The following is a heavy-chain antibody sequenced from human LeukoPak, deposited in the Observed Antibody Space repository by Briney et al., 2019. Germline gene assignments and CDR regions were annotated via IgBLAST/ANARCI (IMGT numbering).Heavy chain of an antibody. CDR1: GYTFTTYD. Sequence: ASVKVSCKASGYTFTTYDVNWVGQATGQGLEWMGGVNPNNGDTAYAQKFQGRVTITRDTSTNTVYMQLSSLKSDDTAVYYCARVGCSDISCWTWLDPWGQGTLVTVSS. V-gene: IGHV1-8*03. J-gene: IGHJ5*02. CDR3: ARVGCSDISCWTWLDP. D-gene: IGHD6-19*01. CDR2: VNPNNGDT.